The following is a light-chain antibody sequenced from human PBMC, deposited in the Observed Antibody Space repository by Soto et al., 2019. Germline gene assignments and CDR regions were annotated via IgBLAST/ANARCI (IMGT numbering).Light chain of an antibody. V-gene: IGKV3-20*01. Sequence: DIVLTHSPDTLSLFPGERATLSCRASQSVSSTYLAWYQQKLGQAPRLLIFGASSRATGIPDRFSGSGSGTDFTLTISRLEPEDFAVYYCQQYGSSRWTFGQGTKVDIK. J-gene: IGKJ1*01. CDR2: GAS. CDR3: QQYGSSRWT. CDR1: QSVSSTY.